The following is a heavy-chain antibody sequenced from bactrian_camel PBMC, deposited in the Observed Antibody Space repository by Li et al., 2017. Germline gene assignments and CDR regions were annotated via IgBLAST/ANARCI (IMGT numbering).Heavy chain of an antibody. J-gene: IGHJ4*01. CDR2: FYVGGGTT. CDR3: AGASAVVAGWRGYEYNY. D-gene: IGHD6*01. CDR1: RYSSGATS. Sequence: HVQLVESGGGSVQPGGSLLLSCAASRYSSGATSMAWFRQVPGKEREGVASFYVGGGTTYYAASVKGRFTISRDNAKATVYLQLNSLKTEDMAMYYCAGASAVVAGWRGYEYNYWGQGTQVTVS. V-gene: IGHV3S54*01.